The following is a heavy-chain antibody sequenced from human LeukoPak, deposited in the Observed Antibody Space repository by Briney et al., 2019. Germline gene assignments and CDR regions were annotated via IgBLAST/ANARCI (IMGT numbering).Heavy chain of an antibody. V-gene: IGHV1-46*01. CDR3: ARGTPRITGTTYYGMDV. Sequence: ASVKVSRKASGYTFTGYYLHWVRQAPGQGLEWMGFINPSGGSTSYAQKFQGRVTMTRDASTSTVYMGLSRLRSDDTAVYYCARGTPRITGTTYYGMDVWGQGTTVTVSS. J-gene: IGHJ6*02. CDR1: GYTFTGYY. D-gene: IGHD1-20*01. CDR2: INPSGGST.